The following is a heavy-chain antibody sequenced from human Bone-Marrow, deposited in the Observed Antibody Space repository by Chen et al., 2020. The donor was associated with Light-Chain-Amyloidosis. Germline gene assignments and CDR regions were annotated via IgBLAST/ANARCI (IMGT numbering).Heavy chain of an antibody. V-gene: IGHV3-21*01. CDR1: GFTLGSNS. D-gene: IGHD3-3*01. CDR2: ISSSSSYI. CDR3: ASYDPRTYYYYYMDV. Sequence: EVQLVESGGGLVKPGGSLSLSCAAPGFTLGSNSMNWVRQAPGKGLEGVSSISSSSSYIYYADSVKGRFTISRDNAKNSLYLQMNSLRAEDTAVYYCASYDPRTYYYYYMDVWGKGTTVTVSS. J-gene: IGHJ6*03.